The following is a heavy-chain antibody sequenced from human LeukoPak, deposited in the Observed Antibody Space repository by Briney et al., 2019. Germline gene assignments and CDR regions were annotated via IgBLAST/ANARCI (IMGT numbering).Heavy chain of an antibody. CDR1: GFSLSTSGMC. CDR3: ARTYQSSLEGAFDI. CDR2: IDWDDDK. Sequence: MVSGPTLVNPTQTLTLTCTFSGFSLSTSGMCVSWIRQPPGKALEWLARIDWDDDKYYSTSLKTRLTISKDTSKNQVVLTMTNMDPVDTATYYCARTYQSSLEGAFDIWGQGTMVTVSS. D-gene: IGHD1-1*01. V-gene: IGHV2-70*11. J-gene: IGHJ3*02.